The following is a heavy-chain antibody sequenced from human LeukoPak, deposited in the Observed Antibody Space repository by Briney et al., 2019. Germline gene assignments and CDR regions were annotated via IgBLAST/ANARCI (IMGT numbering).Heavy chain of an antibody. Sequence: GGSLRLSCAASGFTFSSYAMSWVRQAPGKGLEWVSAISGSGDSTFYADSVKGRFTISRDSSKNTLYLQMNSLRAEDTAVYYCARGELDYGSTSCYADYWGQGTLVTVSS. CDR2: ISGSGDST. D-gene: IGHD2-2*01. V-gene: IGHV3-23*01. CDR3: ARGELDYGSTSCYADY. CDR1: GFTFSSYA. J-gene: IGHJ4*02.